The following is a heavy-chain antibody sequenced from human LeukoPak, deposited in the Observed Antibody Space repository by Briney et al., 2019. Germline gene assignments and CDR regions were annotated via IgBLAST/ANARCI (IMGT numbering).Heavy chain of an antibody. CDR3: AKEWQLVYSGEDY. Sequence: GGSLRLSCAASGFTFSGYGMHWVRQAPGKGLEWVAVIWYDGSKEYFADSVKGRFTISRDNSKNTLYLQMNSLRAEDTAVYYCAKEWQLVYSGEDYWGQGTLVTVSS. V-gene: IGHV3-33*06. D-gene: IGHD6-6*01. J-gene: IGHJ4*02. CDR1: GFTFSGYG. CDR2: IWYDGSKE.